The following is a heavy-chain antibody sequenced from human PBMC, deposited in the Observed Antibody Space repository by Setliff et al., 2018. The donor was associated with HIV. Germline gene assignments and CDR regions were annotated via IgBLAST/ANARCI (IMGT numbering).Heavy chain of an antibody. J-gene: IGHJ4*02. CDR1: GYTFSSSHD. Sequence: GASVKVSCKPSGYTFSSSHDLHWVRQVPGQGLEWMGWINAYNGNTDHAQRLQGRVTMTTDTSTRTAYMELRSLRSDDTAVYYCARAAVAGPWRKLDYWGQGTLVTVSS. CDR3: ARAAVAGPWRKLDY. CDR2: INAYNGNT. V-gene: IGHV1-18*01. D-gene: IGHD6-19*01.